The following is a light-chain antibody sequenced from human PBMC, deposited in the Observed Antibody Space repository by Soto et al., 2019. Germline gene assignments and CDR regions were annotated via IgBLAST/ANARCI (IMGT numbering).Light chain of an antibody. CDR2: AAS. J-gene: IGKJ1*01. Sequence: DIQMTQSPSSLSESAGDRVAITCRASQGISTYLNWYQQKPGKAPKLLIYAASSLQSGVPSRFSRSGCETDFTLTISSLQPEDFATYSCQQSYSTTWTFGQGTKV. V-gene: IGKV1-39*01. CDR1: QGISTY. CDR3: QQSYSTTWT.